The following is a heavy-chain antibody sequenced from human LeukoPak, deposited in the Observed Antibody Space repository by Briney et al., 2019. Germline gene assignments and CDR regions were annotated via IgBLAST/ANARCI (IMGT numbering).Heavy chain of an antibody. CDR3: ARDPAYDFLVQGGSHDY. V-gene: IGHV4-38-2*02. CDR2: TYHSGST. Sequence: PSETLSLTCTVSGYSLSSGYYWGWIRQPPGKGLEWIGSTYHSGSTYYNPSLKSRVTISVDTSKNQFSLKLSSVTAADTAVYYCARDPAYDFLVQGGSHDYWGQGTLVTVSS. D-gene: IGHD3-3*01. CDR1: GYSLSSGYY. J-gene: IGHJ4*02.